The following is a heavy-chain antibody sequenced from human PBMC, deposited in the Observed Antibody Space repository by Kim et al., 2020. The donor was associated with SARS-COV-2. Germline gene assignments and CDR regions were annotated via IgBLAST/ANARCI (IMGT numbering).Heavy chain of an antibody. CDR1: GGSISSGDYY. Sequence: SETLSLTCTVSGGSISSGDYYWSWIRQPPGKGLEWIGYIYYSGSTYYNPSLKSRVTISVDTSKNQFSLKLSSVTAADTAVYYCARESIATRYCSGGSCYYRGWFDPWGQGTLVTVSS. CDR2: IYYSGST. D-gene: IGHD2-15*01. J-gene: IGHJ5*02. CDR3: ARESIATRYCSGGSCYYRGWFDP. V-gene: IGHV4-30-4*01.